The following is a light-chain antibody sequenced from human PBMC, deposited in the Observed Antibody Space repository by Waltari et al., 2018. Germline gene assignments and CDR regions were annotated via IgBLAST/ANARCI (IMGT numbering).Light chain of an antibody. CDR3: QQRSNWSFT. CDR2: DAS. Sequence: EIVLTQSPATLSLSPGERANLSCRASQSVSDYLAWYQHKPGQAPRLLIYDASDRATGIPARFSGSGSGTDFTLTISSLEPEDFAVYYCQQRSNWSFTFGPGTKVDVK. V-gene: IGKV3-11*01. J-gene: IGKJ3*01. CDR1: QSVSDY.